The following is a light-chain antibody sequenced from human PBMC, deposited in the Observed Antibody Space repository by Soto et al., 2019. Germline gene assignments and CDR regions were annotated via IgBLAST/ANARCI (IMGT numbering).Light chain of an antibody. Sequence: DIPMTQSPSSLSASVGDRVSITCRASQGISSWVAWYQQKPGKGPKYLIFAASSLQSGVSSRFSASGSGTDFTLTINSLQPEDSATYYCQQYHTYPLSFGGGTKVEIK. CDR2: AAS. CDR3: QQYHTYPLS. CDR1: QGISSW. J-gene: IGKJ4*01. V-gene: IGKV1D-16*01.